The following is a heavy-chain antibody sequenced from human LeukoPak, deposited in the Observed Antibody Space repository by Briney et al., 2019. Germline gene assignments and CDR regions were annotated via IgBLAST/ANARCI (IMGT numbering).Heavy chain of an antibody. CDR2: ISYSGST. D-gene: IGHD3-3*02. J-gene: IGHJ3*02. Sequence: PSETLSLTCTVSGGSISSGDYYWSWIRQHPGKGLEWIGYISYSGSTYYNPSLKSRVTISVDTSDNQFSLNLSSVTAADTAVYYCARGISDYSGAFDIWGQGTMVTVSS. CDR1: GGSISSGDYY. V-gene: IGHV4-31*03. CDR3: ARGISDYSGAFDI.